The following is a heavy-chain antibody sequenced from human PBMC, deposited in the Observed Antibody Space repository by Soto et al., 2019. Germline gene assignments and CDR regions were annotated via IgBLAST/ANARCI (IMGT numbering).Heavy chain of an antibody. CDR3: TRSDDYVWGSYRPPDY. J-gene: IGHJ4*02. CDR1: GFTQCDYA. V-gene: IGHV3-49*03. D-gene: IGHD3-16*02. CDR2: IRSKAYGGTT. Sequence: GLTLRLSCTASGFTQCDYAMSWFRQAPGKGLEWVGFIRSKAYGGTTEYAASVKGRFTISRDDSKSIAYLQMNSLKTEDTAVYYCTRSDDYVWGSYRPPDYWGQGTLVTVS.